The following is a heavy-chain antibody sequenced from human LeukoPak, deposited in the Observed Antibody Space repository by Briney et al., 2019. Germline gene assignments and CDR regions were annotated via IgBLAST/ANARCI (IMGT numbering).Heavy chain of an antibody. V-gene: IGHV4-59*11. CDR2: IYNSGSA. Sequence: SETLSLTCSVSGVSISSHYWSWIRQPPGKGLEWIGYIYNSGSANYNPSLKSRVTISIDTSNNQFSLNLPSVTPADTAVYYCARVGSGSFRDWGQGTMVTVSS. CDR1: GVSISSHY. CDR3: ARVGSGSFRD. D-gene: IGHD1-26*01. J-gene: IGHJ4*02.